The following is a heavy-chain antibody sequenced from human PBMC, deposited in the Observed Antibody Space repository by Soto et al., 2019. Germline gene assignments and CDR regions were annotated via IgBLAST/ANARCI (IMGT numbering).Heavy chain of an antibody. CDR2: IKQDGSEK. CDR1: GFTFSSYW. J-gene: IGHJ4*02. D-gene: IGHD6-13*01. CDR3: AREQLQVVIPDY. Sequence: EVQLVESGGGLVQPGGSLRLSCAASGFTFSSYWMNWVRQAPGKGLERVANIKQDGSEKYSVDSVKGRFTISRDNTKNSLYLQMNSLRAEDTAVYYCAREQLQVVIPDYWGQGTLVTVSS. V-gene: IGHV3-7*01.